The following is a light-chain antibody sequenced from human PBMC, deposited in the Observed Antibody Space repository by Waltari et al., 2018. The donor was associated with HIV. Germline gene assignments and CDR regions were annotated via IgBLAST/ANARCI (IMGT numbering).Light chain of an antibody. V-gene: IGLV2-11*01. Sequence: HSALTQPHSVSGSPGQSVTISCTGTSSDVGDYNYVSWYQQHPGKAPKLLIFDITKRPSGVPDRFSGSKSGNTASLTISGLHLEDEANYYCCSYAGTYTWVFGGGTTLTVL. CDR2: DIT. CDR1: SSDVGDYNY. J-gene: IGLJ3*02. CDR3: CSYAGTYTWV.